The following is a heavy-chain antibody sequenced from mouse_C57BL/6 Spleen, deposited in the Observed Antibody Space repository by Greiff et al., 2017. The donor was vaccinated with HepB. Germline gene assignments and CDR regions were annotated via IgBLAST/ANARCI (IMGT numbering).Heavy chain of an antibody. Sequence: VQLKESGGGLVKPGGSLKLSCAASGFTFSDYGMHWVRQAPEKGLEWVAYISSGSSTIYYADTVKGRFTISRDNAKNTLFLQLTSLRSEDTAMYYCARPLDYDAWFAYWGQGTLVTVSA. D-gene: IGHD2-4*01. CDR2: ISSGSSTI. CDR1: GFTFSDYG. V-gene: IGHV5-17*01. J-gene: IGHJ3*01. CDR3: ARPLDYDAWFAY.